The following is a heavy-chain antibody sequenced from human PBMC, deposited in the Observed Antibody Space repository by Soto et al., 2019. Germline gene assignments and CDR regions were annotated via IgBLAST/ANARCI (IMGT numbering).Heavy chain of an antibody. V-gene: IGHV4-61*01. D-gene: IGHD5-18*01. Sequence: SETLSLTCTVSGGSVSSGSYYWSWIRQPPGKGLEWIGYIYYSGSTNYNPSLKSRVTISVDTSKNQFSLKLSSVTAADTAVYYCARDSTSYGDYGMDVWGQGTAVTVSS. CDR1: GGSVSSGSYY. CDR3: ARDSTSYGDYGMDV. CDR2: IYYSGST. J-gene: IGHJ6*02.